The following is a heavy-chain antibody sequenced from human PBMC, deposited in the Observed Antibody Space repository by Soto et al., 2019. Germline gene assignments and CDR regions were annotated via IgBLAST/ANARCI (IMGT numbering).Heavy chain of an antibody. CDR2: ISYDGSNK. V-gene: IGHV3-30*18. J-gene: IGHJ4*02. D-gene: IGHD6-13*01. CDR3: AKGGSSSCPDY. Sequence: WSLRLSCAASGFTFSSYGMHWVRQAPGKGLEWVAVISYDGSNKYYADSVKGRFTISRDNSKNTLYLQMNSLRAEDTAVYYCAKGGSSSCPDYWGQGTLVTV. CDR1: GFTFSSYG.